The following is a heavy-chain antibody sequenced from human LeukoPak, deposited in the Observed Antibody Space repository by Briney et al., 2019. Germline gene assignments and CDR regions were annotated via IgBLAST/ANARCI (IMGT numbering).Heavy chain of an antibody. Sequence: GGSLRLSCTASGFTFGDYAMSWVRQTPGKGLEWVSAIGTSGGRTFYADSVRGRFTISRDNSKNTLYLEMSSLRAEDTAVYYCASGAPFDYWGQGTLVTASS. D-gene: IGHD1-26*01. CDR1: GFTFGDYA. CDR2: IGTSGGRT. J-gene: IGHJ4*02. CDR3: ASGAPFDY. V-gene: IGHV3-23*01.